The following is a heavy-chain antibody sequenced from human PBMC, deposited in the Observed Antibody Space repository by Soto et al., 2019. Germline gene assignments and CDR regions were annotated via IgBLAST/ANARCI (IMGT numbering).Heavy chain of an antibody. CDR2: IYYSGST. J-gene: IGHJ6*02. Sequence: SETLSLTCTVSGGSISSYYWSWIRQPPGKGLEWIGYIYYSGSTNYNPSLKSRVTISVDTSKNQFSLKLSSVTAADTAVYYCARFHVVTAILHYYYYGMDVWGQGTTVTISS. V-gene: IGHV4-59*01. D-gene: IGHD2-21*02. CDR1: GGSISSYY. CDR3: ARFHVVTAILHYYYYGMDV.